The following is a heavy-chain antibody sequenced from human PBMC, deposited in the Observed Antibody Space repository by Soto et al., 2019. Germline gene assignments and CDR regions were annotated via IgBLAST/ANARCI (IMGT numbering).Heavy chain of an antibody. Sequence: QVQLQESGPGLVKPSQTLSLTCTVSGGSISSGGYYWSWIRQHPGKGLEWIGYIYYSGSTYYNPSLKSRVTISVDTSKNQFSLKLSSVTAADTAVYYCASQRGGGLWSGSTVTPTFDYWGQGTLVTVSS. CDR3: ASQRGGGLWSGSTVTPTFDY. D-gene: IGHD3-3*01. CDR2: IYYSGST. J-gene: IGHJ4*02. CDR1: GGSISSGGYY. V-gene: IGHV4-31*03.